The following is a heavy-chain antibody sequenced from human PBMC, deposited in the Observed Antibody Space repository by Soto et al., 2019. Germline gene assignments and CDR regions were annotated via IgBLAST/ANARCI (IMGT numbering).Heavy chain of an antibody. Sequence: SETLSLTCTVSGGSISSGGYYWSWIRQHPGKGLEWIGYIYYSGSTYYNPSLKSRVTISVDTSKNQFSLKLSSVAAADTAVYYCARMSSYSGYDNSNYFDYWGQGTLVTVSS. CDR1: GGSISSGGYY. CDR2: IYYSGST. J-gene: IGHJ4*02. CDR3: ARMSSYSGYDNSNYFDY. D-gene: IGHD5-12*01. V-gene: IGHV4-31*03.